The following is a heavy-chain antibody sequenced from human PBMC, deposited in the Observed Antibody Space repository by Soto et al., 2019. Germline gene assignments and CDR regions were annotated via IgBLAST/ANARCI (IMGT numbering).Heavy chain of an antibody. Sequence: APVKVSCKASGYTFTSYYMHWVRQAPGQGLEWMGIINPSGGSTSYAQKFQGRVTMTRDTSTSTVYMELSSLRSEDTAVYYCARDRGGYCXSTSCYTRAYYYYGMDVWGQGTTVTVSS. CDR2: INPSGGST. V-gene: IGHV1-46*01. CDR1: GYTFTSYY. CDR3: ARDRGGYCXSTSCYTRAYYYYGMDV. J-gene: IGHJ6*02. D-gene: IGHD2-2*02.